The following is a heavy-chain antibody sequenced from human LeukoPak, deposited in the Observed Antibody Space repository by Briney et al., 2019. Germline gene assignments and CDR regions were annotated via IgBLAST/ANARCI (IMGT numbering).Heavy chain of an antibody. CDR2: INHSGST. CDR3: ARNSPPTRYHYDSSGSGMGY. Sequence: SETLSLTCTVSGGSFSIYYWSWIRQPPGKGLEWIGEINHSGSTNYNPSLKSRVTISVDTSKNQFSLKLSSVTAADTAVYYCARNSPPTRYHYDSSGSGMGYWGQGTLVTVSS. CDR1: GGSFSIYY. V-gene: IGHV4-34*01. D-gene: IGHD3-22*01. J-gene: IGHJ4*02.